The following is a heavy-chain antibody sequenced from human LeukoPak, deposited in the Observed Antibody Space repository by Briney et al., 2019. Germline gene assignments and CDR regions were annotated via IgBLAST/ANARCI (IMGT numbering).Heavy chain of an antibody. CDR1: GFTFSSYS. D-gene: IGHD3-22*01. J-gene: IGHJ4*02. CDR2: ISSSSSTI. V-gene: IGHV3-48*04. CDR3: ARGARKYYDSSGYYY. Sequence: GGSLRLSCAASGFTFSSYSMNWVRQAPGKGLEWVSYISSSSSTIYYADSVKGRFTISRDNAKNSLYLQMNSLRAEDTAVYYCARGARKYYDSSGYYYWGQGTLVTVPS.